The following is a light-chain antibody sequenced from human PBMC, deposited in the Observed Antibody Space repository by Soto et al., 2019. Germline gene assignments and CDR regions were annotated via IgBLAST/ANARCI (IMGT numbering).Light chain of an antibody. V-gene: IGLV2-8*01. CDR1: SSDVGGFNL. J-gene: IGLJ2*01. CDR2: EVT. Sequence: QSALTQPPSASGSPGQSVTISCTGTSSDVGGFNLVSWYQHHPGKAPKLMIYEVTKRPSGVPDRFSGSKSGTSASLAISGLRSEDEADYYCAAWDDSLSGVVFGGGTKLTVL. CDR3: AAWDDSLSGVV.